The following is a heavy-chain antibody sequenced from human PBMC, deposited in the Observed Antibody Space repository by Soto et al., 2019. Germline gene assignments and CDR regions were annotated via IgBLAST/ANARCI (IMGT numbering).Heavy chain of an antibody. CDR2: INQDGNEK. V-gene: IGHV3-7*01. CDR3: ASAPFVVVLVSQWFDP. D-gene: IGHD2-15*01. CDR1: GFAFSNYW. J-gene: IGHJ5*02. Sequence: EVQLVESGGGLVQPGGSLRLSCAASGFAFSNYWMSWLRQAPGKGLEWVANINQDGNEKYYVDSMKGRFTVSRDNAKKSLYLQMNSLRAEDTAVYYCASAPFVVVLVSQWFDPWGQGTLVTVSS.